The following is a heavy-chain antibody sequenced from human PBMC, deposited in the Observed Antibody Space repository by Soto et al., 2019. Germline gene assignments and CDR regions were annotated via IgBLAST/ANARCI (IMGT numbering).Heavy chain of an antibody. J-gene: IGHJ6*02. CDR1: GFSLSTSGMC. CDR2: IDWDDDK. CDR3: ARDSVALYYYYYGMDV. D-gene: IGHD2-21*01. V-gene: IGHV2-70*11. Sequence: SGPTLVNPTHTLTLTCTFSGFSLSTSGMCVSWIRQPPGKALEWLARIDWDDDKYYSTSLKTRLTISKDTSKNQVVLTMTNMDPVDTATYYCARDSVALYYYYYGMDVWGQGTTVTVSS.